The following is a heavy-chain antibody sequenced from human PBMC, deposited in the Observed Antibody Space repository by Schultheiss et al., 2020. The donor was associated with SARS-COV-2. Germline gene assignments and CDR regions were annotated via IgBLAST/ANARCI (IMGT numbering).Heavy chain of an antibody. CDR1: GYTFTSHG. CDR2: ISAYNGNT. D-gene: IGHD3-10*01. V-gene: IGHV1-18*01. Sequence: ASVKVSCKASGYTFTSHGISWVRQAPGQGLEWMGWISAYNGNTNYAQKLQGRVTMTTDTSTSTAYMELRSLRSDDTAVYYCTRHHYYGSGSYYAVFDFIGSGHHYDMDVWGQGTTVTVSS. J-gene: IGHJ6*02. CDR3: TRHHYYGSGSYYAVFDFIGSGHHYDMDV.